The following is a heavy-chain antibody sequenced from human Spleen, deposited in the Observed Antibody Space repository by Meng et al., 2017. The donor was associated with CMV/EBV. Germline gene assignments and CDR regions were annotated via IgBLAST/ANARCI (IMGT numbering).Heavy chain of an antibody. V-gene: IGHV1-46*01. CDR1: FTTYC. D-gene: IGHD2-8*01. Sequence: FTTYCIRGVRQGPGEGLEWMEMIDPSGGSPTNAQKFQGRVTMGRDTSTSTVYMELNSLRSDDTAVYYCAREYCTTTACSYNPHWFDPWGQGTLVTVSS. CDR2: IDPSGGSP. J-gene: IGHJ5*02. CDR3: AREYCTTTACSYNPHWFDP.